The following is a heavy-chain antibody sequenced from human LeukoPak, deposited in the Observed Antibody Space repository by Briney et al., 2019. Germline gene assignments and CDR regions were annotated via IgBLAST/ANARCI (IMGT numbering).Heavy chain of an antibody. CDR3: AKTAARRFDY. CDR1: GYTFPSYF. Sequence: ASVKVSCKASGYTFPSYFMHWVRQAPGQGLEWMGIINPTGGSTTYAQKFQGRVTMTRDTSTSTVYMELSSLRSDDTAVYYCAKTAARRFDYWGQGTLVTVSS. D-gene: IGHD6-6*01. CDR2: INPTGGST. J-gene: IGHJ4*02. V-gene: IGHV1-46*01.